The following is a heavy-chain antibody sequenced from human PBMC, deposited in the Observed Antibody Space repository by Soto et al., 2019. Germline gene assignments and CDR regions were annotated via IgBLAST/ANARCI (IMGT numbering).Heavy chain of an antibody. D-gene: IGHD2-2*01. J-gene: IGHJ5*02. Sequence: GGSLRLSCAASGFTFSDYYMSWIRQAPGKGLEWVSYISSSGSTIYYADSVKGRFTISRDNAKNSRYLQMNSLRAEDTAVYYCARETDDIVVVPAAPVNWFDPWGQGTLVTVSS. CDR2: ISSSGSTI. CDR1: GFTFSDYY. CDR3: ARETDDIVVVPAAPVNWFDP. V-gene: IGHV3-11*01.